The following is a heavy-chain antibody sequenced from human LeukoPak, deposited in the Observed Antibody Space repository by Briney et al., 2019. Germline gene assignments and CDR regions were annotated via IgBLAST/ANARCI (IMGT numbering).Heavy chain of an antibody. CDR1: GGSFSGYY. CDR2: INHSGST. J-gene: IGHJ5*02. V-gene: IGHV4-34*01. Sequence: SETLSLTGAVYGGSFSGYYWSWIRQPPGKGLEWIGEINHSGSTNYNPSLKSRVTISVDTSKNQFSLKLSSVTAADTAVYYCARRGVRGFNWFDPWGQGTLVTVSS. CDR3: ARRGVRGFNWFDP. D-gene: IGHD3-10*01.